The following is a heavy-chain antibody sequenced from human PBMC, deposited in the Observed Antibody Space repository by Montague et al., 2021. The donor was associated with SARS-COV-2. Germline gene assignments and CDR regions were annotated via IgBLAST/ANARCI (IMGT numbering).Heavy chain of an antibody. D-gene: IGHD2/OR15-2a*01. V-gene: IGHV4-61*02. J-gene: IGHJ6*02. CDR2: MNTSGST. CDR1: GGSISSGKYY. CDR3: ARDSPVVISSSSWNYYGMAV. Sequence: TLSLTCTVSGGSISSGKYYWSWNRQRAGKELEWNGRMNTSGSTNHNPSLKSRVTIEEDTSKNQLYLKQRSATDTDMAVYYSARDSPVVISSSSWNYYGMAVWGQGTTVTVSS.